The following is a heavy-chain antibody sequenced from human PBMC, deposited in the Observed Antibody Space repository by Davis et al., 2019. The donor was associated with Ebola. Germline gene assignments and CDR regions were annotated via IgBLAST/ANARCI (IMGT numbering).Heavy chain of an antibody. D-gene: IGHD4-17*01. V-gene: IGHV3-21*01. CDR3: ARARKNDGDLRS. J-gene: IGHJ4*02. Sequence: GESLKISCAASGFTFSSYSMNWVRQAPGKGLEWVSSISSSSSYIYYADSVKGRFTISRDNAKNSLYLQMNSLRAEDTAVYYCARARKNDGDLRSWGQGTLVTVSS. CDR1: GFTFSSYS. CDR2: ISSSSSYI.